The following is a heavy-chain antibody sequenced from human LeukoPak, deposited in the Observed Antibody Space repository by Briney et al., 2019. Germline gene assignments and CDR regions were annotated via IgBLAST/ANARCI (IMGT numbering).Heavy chain of an antibody. CDR2: ISSSSRYI. J-gene: IGHJ6*02. CDR1: GFTFSSYS. Sequence: GGSLRLSCAASGFTFSSYSMNWVRQAPGKGPEWVSSISSSSRYIYYADSGKGRFTISRDNAKNTLYMQMNSLRAEDTAVYYCARDHCSSTSCYGYYYYGMDVWGQGTTVTVSS. D-gene: IGHD2-2*01. V-gene: IGHV3-21*01. CDR3: ARDHCSSTSCYGYYYYGMDV.